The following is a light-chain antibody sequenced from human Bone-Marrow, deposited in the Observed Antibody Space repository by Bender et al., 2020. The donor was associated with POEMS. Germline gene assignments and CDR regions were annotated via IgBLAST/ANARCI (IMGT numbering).Light chain of an antibody. CDR1: NSDVGANKY. CDR3: CSYASRSALV. CDR2: EVT. V-gene: IGLV2-23*02. Sequence: QSALTQPPSASGSPGHSVTISCTGSNSDVGANKYVSWYQHHPGEAPKLIIYEVTKRPSGISDRFSGSKSGNTASLTISGLQAEDEAHYYCCSYASRSALVFGGGTKVTVL. J-gene: IGLJ3*02.